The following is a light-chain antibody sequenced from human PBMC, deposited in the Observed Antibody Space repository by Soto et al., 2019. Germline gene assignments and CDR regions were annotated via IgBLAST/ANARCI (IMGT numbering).Light chain of an antibody. Sequence: DIHMTQSPSVVSASLGDTVTVTCGSSQGITTFLAWFRQRPGRVPDRLIYGASSLQSGVPSRFSGRGSGTEFTLTISSLQPEDFGIYYCLQHNSYPYTFGPGT. V-gene: IGKV1-17*03. CDR1: QGITTF. CDR2: GAS. J-gene: IGKJ2*01. CDR3: LQHNSYPYT.